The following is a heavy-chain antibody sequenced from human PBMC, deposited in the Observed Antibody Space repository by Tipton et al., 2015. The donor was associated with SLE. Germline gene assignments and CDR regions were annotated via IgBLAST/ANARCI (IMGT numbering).Heavy chain of an antibody. CDR3: ARGACTGDTCFPPY. CDR2: INTNTGNP. J-gene: IGHJ4*02. V-gene: IGHV7-4-1*02. Sequence: QVQLVQSGSELKKPGASVKVSCKASGYTFTEYAMNWVRQAPGQGLEWMGWINTNTGNPTYAQGFTGRFVFSMDTSVSTAYLQISSLRAEDTAVYYCARGACTGDTCFPPYWGQGTLVTVSS. CDR1: GYTFTEYA. D-gene: IGHD2-8*02.